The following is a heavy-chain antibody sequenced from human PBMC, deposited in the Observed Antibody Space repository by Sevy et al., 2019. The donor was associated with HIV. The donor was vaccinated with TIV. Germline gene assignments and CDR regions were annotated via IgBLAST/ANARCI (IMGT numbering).Heavy chain of an antibody. CDR2: IKQDGSEK. Sequence: GGSLRLSCAASGFTFSNYWMSWVRQAPGKGLESVANIKQDGSEKYYVDSVKGRFTISRDNAKNSLYLQMNSLRAEDTAVYDCASPYRTDPFYYSGSGGYYYPSYFDYWGQGTLVTVSS. V-gene: IGHV3-7*01. CDR1: GFTFSNYW. J-gene: IGHJ4*02. D-gene: IGHD3-22*01. CDR3: ASPYRTDPFYYSGSGGYYYPSYFDY.